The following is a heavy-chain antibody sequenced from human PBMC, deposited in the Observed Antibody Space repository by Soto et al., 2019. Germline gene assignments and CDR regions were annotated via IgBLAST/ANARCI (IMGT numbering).Heavy chain of an antibody. CDR1: GGSISGLTYN. CDR3: ARITITTVNTFAW. CDR2: IYYSGSP. J-gene: IGHJ1*01. D-gene: IGHD4-17*01. V-gene: IGHV4-39*01. Sequence: LQLQESGPGLVKPSETLSLPCTVNGGSISGLTYNLGWIRQPPVQGLQWIGSIYYSGSPYYNPSFKGRVTLSVDTTKNQFSPRLPSGPAADTAVYYCARITITTVNTFAWWGPGALVTVSS.